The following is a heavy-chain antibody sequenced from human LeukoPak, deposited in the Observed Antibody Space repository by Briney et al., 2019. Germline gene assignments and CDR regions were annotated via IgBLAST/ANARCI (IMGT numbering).Heavy chain of an antibody. V-gene: IGHV3-53*01. Sequence: GGSLRLSCAASGFTVSSNYMSWVRQAPGKGLEWVSVIYSGGSTYYADSVKGRFTISRDNSKNTLYLQMNSLRAEDTAVYYCASCPTYYYDSSGYYYDQYFQHWGQGTLVTVSS. CDR3: ASCPTYYYDSSGYYYDQYFQH. D-gene: IGHD3-22*01. CDR1: GFTVSSNY. CDR2: IYSGGST. J-gene: IGHJ1*01.